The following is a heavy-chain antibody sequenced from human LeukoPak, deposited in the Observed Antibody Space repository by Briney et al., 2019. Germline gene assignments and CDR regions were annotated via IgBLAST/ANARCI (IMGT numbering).Heavy chain of an antibody. CDR1: GGSISSYY. J-gene: IGHJ3*02. CDR3: ARQGCSGGSCYSPDTRYAFDI. CDR2: IYYSGST. D-gene: IGHD2-15*01. V-gene: IGHV4-59*08. Sequence: SETLSLTCTVSGGSISSYYWSWIRQPPGKGLEWIGHIYYSGSTNYNPSLKSRVTISVDTSKNQFSLKLSSVTAADTAVYYCARQGCSGGSCYSPDTRYAFDIWGQGTMVTVSS.